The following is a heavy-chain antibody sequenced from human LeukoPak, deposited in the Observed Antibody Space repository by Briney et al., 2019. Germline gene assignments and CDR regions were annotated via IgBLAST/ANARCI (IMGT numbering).Heavy chain of an antibody. J-gene: IGHJ6*03. V-gene: IGHV4-34*01. CDR3: ARGRSYDILTGYYFPYYYYMDV. CDR1: GGSFSGYY. D-gene: IGHD3-9*01. Sequence: SETLSLTCTVNGGSFSGYYWTWIRQPPGKGLEWIGEINHLGNTNYNPSLKSRVTISVDTSNKQFSLKLSSVTAADTAVYYCARGRSYDILTGYYFPYYYYMDVWGKGTTVTISS. CDR2: INHLGNT.